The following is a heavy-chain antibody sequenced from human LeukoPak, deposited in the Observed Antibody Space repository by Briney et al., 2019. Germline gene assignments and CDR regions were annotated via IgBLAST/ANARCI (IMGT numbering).Heavy chain of an antibody. Sequence: SETLSLTCTVSGGSISSYYWNWIRQPPGKGLDWSGYIYDSGSTSYNPSLKSRVTISVDTPKNQFSLTLSSVTAADTAVYYCASYAVVTDYYFDSWGQGTRVTVSS. V-gene: IGHV4-59*08. D-gene: IGHD4-23*01. CDR2: IYDSGST. CDR1: GGSISSYY. CDR3: ASYAVVTDYYFDS. J-gene: IGHJ4*02.